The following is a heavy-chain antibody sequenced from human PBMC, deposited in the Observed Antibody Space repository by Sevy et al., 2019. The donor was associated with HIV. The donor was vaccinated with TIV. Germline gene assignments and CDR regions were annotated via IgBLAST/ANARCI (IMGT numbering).Heavy chain of an antibody. Sequence: SQTLSLTCTVSGGSISSSSYYWGWIRQPPGNGLEWIGSIYYSGSTYYNPSLKSRVTISVDTSKNQFSLKLSSVTAADTAVYYCARLKGMKNGMDVWGQGTTVIVSS. J-gene: IGHJ6*02. CDR2: IYYSGST. D-gene: IGHD6-13*01. V-gene: IGHV4-39*01. CDR1: GGSISSSSYY. CDR3: ARLKGMKNGMDV.